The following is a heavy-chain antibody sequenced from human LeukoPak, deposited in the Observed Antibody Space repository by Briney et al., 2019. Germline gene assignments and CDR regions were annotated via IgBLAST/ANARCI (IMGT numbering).Heavy chain of an antibody. J-gene: IGHJ5*02. Sequence: GGSLRLSCAASGFTFSRYAMTWVRQAQGKGLEWVSSICGSGDTYYADSVKGRFTISRDNSKNTLFLQMNSLRTDDTAVYYCAKYDVVVVAAERWFDPWGQGTLVTVSS. CDR3: AKYDVVVVAAERWFDP. CDR1: GFTFSRYA. V-gene: IGHV3-23*01. D-gene: IGHD2-15*01. CDR2: ICGSGDT.